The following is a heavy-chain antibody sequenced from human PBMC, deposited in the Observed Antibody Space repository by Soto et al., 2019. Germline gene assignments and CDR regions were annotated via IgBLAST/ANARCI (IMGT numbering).Heavy chain of an antibody. V-gene: IGHV3-9*01. J-gene: IGHJ4*02. CDR1: GFTFDDYA. Sequence: HPGGSLRLSCAASGFTFDDYAMHWVRQAPGKGLEWVSGISWNSGSIGYADSVKGRFTISRDNAKNSLYLQMNSLRAEDTALYYCAKAINGDGPYYFDYWGQGTLVTVSS. CDR3: AKAINGDGPYYFDY. CDR2: ISWNSGSI. D-gene: IGHD4-17*01.